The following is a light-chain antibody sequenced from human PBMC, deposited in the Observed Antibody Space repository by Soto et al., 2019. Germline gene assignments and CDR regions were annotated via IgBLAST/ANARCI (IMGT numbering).Light chain of an antibody. CDR2: GAS. V-gene: IGKV3-20*01. CDR3: QHYGSSRWT. J-gene: IGKJ1*01. CDR1: QSVSSSY. Sequence: EIVLTQSPGTLSLSPGERATLSCRASQSVSSSYLAWYQQKPGQAPRLLIYGASSRATGIPDRFSGSGSGTDFTLTISGLEPEDFAVYYCQHYGSSRWTFGQGTKVEIK.